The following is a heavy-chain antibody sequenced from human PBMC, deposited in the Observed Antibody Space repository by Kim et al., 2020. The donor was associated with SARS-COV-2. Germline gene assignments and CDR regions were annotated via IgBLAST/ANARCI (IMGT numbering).Heavy chain of an antibody. CDR3: ARGRGYSYGYFRANGDY. D-gene: IGHD5-18*01. Sequence: SETLSLTCAVYGGSFSGYYWSWIRQPPGKGLEWIGEINHSGSTNYNPSLKSRVTISVDTSKNQFSLKLSSVTAADTAVYYCARGRGYSYGYFRANGDYWGQGTLVTVSS. V-gene: IGHV4-34*01. J-gene: IGHJ4*02. CDR2: INHSGST. CDR1: GGSFSGYY.